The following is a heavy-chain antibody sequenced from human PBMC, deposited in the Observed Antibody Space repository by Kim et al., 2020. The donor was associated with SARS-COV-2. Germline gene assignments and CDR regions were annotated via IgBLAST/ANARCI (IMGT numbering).Heavy chain of an antibody. V-gene: IGHV3-48*02. D-gene: IGHD3-22*01. J-gene: IGHJ4*02. CDR2: ITGSSSTI. CDR1: GFTFSSYT. Sequence: GGSLRLSCAASGFTFSSYTMNWVRQAPGKGLEWISHITGSSSTIYYADSVKGRFTISRENAKNSLYLQMNSLRDEDTAVYFCARDYYDNSGYYYSTYWGQATPVTLSS. CDR3: ARDYYDNSGYYYSTY.